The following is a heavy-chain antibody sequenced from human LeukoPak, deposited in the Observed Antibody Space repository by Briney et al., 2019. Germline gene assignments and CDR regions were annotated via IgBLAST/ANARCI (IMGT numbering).Heavy chain of an antibody. J-gene: IGHJ6*02. Sequence: HPGTSLSLSCAAAVFTFSSSVMHWVRQAPGKGLEWVALISHDGKNKDYPDSVKGRFTISRDNSKNTLYLQMNSLRAEDTAVYYCARDHCSSTSCYEDPYYYYYYGMDVWGQGTTVTVSS. CDR3: ARDHCSSTSCYEDPYYYYYYGMDV. CDR1: VFTFSSSV. D-gene: IGHD2-2*01. CDR2: ISHDGKNK. V-gene: IGHV3-30*14.